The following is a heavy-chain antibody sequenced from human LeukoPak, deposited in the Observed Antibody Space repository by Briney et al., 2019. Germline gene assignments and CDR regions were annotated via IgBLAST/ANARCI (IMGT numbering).Heavy chain of an antibody. J-gene: IGHJ6*03. V-gene: IGHV4-34*01. D-gene: IGHD6-13*01. CDR3: AKTYSSSWYDRLGDYMDV. Sequence: SETLSLTCAVYGGSFSGYYWSWIRQPPGKGLEWIGEINHSGSTNYNPSLKSRVTISVDTSKNQFSLKLSSVTAADTAVYYCAKTYSSSWYDRLGDYMDVWGKGTTVTISS. CDR2: INHSGST. CDR1: GGSFSGYY.